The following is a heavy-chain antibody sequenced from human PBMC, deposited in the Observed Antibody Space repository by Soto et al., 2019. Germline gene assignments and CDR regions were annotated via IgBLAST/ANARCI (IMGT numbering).Heavy chain of an antibody. V-gene: IGHV3-21*02. Sequence: EVQLVESGGGLVKPGGSLRLSCAASGFTFSRYGMNWLRQAPGKGLEWVASISSSTSYVYYADSVKGRFSTSRDNAKNILYLEMYGLRTEDTAVYCCARDPSEGRVGNWFESWGQGTLVTVSS. J-gene: IGHJ5*01. D-gene: IGHD2-2*01. CDR3: ARDPSEGRVGNWFES. CDR2: ISSSTSYV. CDR1: GFTFSRYG.